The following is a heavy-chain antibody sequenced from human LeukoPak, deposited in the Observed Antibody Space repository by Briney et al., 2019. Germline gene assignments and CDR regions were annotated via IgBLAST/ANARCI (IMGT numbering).Heavy chain of an antibody. D-gene: IGHD3-10*01. CDR2: MNPNSGNT. J-gene: IGHJ6*02. CDR1: GYTFTSYD. V-gene: IGHV1-8*01. Sequence: GASVKVSCKASGYTFTSYDINWVRQATAQGLAWMGCMNPNSGNTGYAQKFQGRGTMTRNTSISTAYMELSSLRSEDTAVYYCARGDLWFGELHTPHYYYYYGMDVWGQGTTVTVSS. CDR3: ARGDLWFGELHTPHYYYYYGMDV.